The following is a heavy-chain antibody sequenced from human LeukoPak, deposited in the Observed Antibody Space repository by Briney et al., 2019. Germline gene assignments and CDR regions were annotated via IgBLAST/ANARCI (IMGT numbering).Heavy chain of an antibody. J-gene: IGHJ4*02. V-gene: IGHV3-7*03. CDR1: GFSFSTYN. CDR2: INQDGRIQ. CDR3: SRSLDY. Sequence: GGSLRLSCAASGFSFSTYNMKWVRQAPGKGMEWVANINQDGRIQYYADSVRGRFIISRNNAKNSLYLQMYSLRAEDTAIYFCSRSLDYLGQGALVTVSS.